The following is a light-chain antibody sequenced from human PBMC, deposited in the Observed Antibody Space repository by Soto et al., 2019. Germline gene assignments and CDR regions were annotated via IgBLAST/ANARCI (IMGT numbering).Light chain of an antibody. J-gene: IGLJ1*01. CDR1: RSNIGSNY. V-gene: IGLV1-47*01. Sequence: QSVLTQPPPASGTAGQRVTISCSGRRSNIGSNYVYWYQQLPGTAPKLLIYRNNQRPSGVSDRFSGSKSGTSASLAISGLRSEDEADYYCAAWDDSLSAHYVFGTGTKVTVL. CDR2: RNN. CDR3: AAWDDSLSAHYV.